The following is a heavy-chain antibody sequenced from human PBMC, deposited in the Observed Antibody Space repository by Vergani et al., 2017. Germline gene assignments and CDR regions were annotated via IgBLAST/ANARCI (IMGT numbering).Heavy chain of an antibody. D-gene: IGHD1-26*01. CDR3: ARVKVGATSFDY. V-gene: IGHV3-21*01. CDR1: GFTFSSYS. J-gene: IGHJ4*02. Sequence: EVQLVESGGGLVKPGGSLRLSCAASGFTFSSYSMNWVRQAPGKGLEWVSSISSSSSYIYYADSVKGRFTISRDNAKNSLYLQMNSLRAEDTAVYYCARVKVGATSFDYGGQGSLVTVSS. CDR2: ISSSSSYI.